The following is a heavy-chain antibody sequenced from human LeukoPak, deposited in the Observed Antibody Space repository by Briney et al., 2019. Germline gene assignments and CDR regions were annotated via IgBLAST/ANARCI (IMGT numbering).Heavy chain of an antibody. D-gene: IGHD5-18*01. J-gene: IGHJ4*02. V-gene: IGHV1-69*13. CDR1: GGTFTSYA. Sequence: SVKVSCKASGGTFTSYAISWVRQAPGQGLEWMGGIIPIFGTANYAQKFQGRVTITADESTSTAYMELSSLGSEDTAVYYCASLTAMGDSYFDYWGQGTLVTVSS. CDR2: IIPIFGTA. CDR3: ASLTAMGDSYFDY.